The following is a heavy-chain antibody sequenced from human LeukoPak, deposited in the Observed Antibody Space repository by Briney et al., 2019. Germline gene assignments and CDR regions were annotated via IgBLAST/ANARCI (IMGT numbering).Heavy chain of an antibody. D-gene: IGHD6-13*01. V-gene: IGHV3-23*01. CDR1: GFTFSSYA. CDR3: AKEMSIAAAGHKPYYYYYGMDV. Sequence: GGSLRLSCAASGFTFSSYAMSWVRQAPGKGLEWVSAISGSGGSTYYADSVKGRFTISRDNSKNTLYLQMNSLRAEDTAVYYCAKEMSIAAAGHKPYYYYYGMDVWGQGTTVTVSS. J-gene: IGHJ6*02. CDR2: ISGSGGST.